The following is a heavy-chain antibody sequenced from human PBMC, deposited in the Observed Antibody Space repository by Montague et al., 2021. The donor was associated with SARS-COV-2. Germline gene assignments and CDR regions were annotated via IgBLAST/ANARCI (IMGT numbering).Heavy chain of an antibody. Sequence: SETLSLTCAVHGGSFSTYSWNWTRQPPGKGLEWNGEIHHGGSTNYNPSLKSRVTISADTSKNQFSLKLTSVAAADTAVYYCARLGDGVVPSPILGVGPYYSYYYMDVWGKGTTVTVSS. J-gene: IGHJ6*03. D-gene: IGHD3-10*01. V-gene: IGHV4-34*01. CDR1: GGSFSTYS. CDR3: ARLGDGVVPSPILGVGPYYSYYYMDV. CDR2: IHHGGST.